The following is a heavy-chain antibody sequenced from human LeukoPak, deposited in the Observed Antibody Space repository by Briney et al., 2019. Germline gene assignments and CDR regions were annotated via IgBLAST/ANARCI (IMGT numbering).Heavy chain of an antibody. Sequence: PGGSLRLSCAASGFTFATYTMGWVRQAPGQGLEWVSDISGSGGSTYYADSVRGRFTISRDNSRNTLFLQMNSLRVEDMAIYHCAKAGAGGSSYDYWGQGTLVTVSS. CDR1: GFTFATYT. CDR2: ISGSGGST. D-gene: IGHD3-16*01. V-gene: IGHV3-23*01. CDR3: AKAGAGGSSYDY. J-gene: IGHJ4*02.